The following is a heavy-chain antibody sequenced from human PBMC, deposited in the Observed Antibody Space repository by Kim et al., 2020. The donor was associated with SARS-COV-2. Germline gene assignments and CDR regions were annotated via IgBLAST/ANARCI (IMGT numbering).Heavy chain of an antibody. CDR2: ISAYNGNT. CDR3: ARDGGGLRSYFDS. CDR1: GYTFTSYG. J-gene: IGHJ4*02. Sequence: ASVKVSCKASGYTFTSYGMSWVRQAPGQGLEWMGWISAYNGNTNYAQKLQGRVTMTTDTSATTAYMELRSLTSDDTAVYYCARDGGGLRSYFDSWGQGTLVTVSS. V-gene: IGHV1-18*01. D-gene: IGHD3-16*01.